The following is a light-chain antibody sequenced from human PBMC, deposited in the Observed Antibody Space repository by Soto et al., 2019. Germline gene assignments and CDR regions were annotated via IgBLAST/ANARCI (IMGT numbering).Light chain of an antibody. V-gene: IGLV8-61*01. J-gene: IGLJ3*02. CDR3: VLSMISGAGV. CDR1: SGSVSTSYY. Sequence: QTVVTQEPSFSVSPGGTVTLTCGLSSGSVSTSYYPSWYQQTPGQAPRTLIYSTDTRSSGVPDRFSGSILGNKAALTITGAQADDESDYYCVLSMISGAGVFGGGTKLTVL. CDR2: STD.